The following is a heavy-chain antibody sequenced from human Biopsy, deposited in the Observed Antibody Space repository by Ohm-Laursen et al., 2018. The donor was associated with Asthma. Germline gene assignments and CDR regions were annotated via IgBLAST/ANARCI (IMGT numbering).Heavy chain of an antibody. CDR3: ARDISRSIMIGGGREHYFDF. D-gene: IGHD3-16*01. CDR2: VGSDESYT. J-gene: IGHJ4*02. CDR1: GFTFMTYG. V-gene: IGHV3-33*01. Sequence: RSLRLSCSAAGFTFMTYGMHWVRQVPGKGLEWVATVGSDESYTDHADSVKGRFTISRDNSKNTLHLQMNSLSPEDTAVYYCARDISRSIMIGGGREHYFDFWGQGTLVTVSS.